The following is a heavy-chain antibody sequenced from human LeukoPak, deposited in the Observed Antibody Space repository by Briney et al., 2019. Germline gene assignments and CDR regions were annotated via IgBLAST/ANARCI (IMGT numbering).Heavy chain of an antibody. CDR2: ISSSGSP. CDR1: GDSISSGDYY. V-gene: IGHV4-61*02. CDR3: ASRRSGGGFDY. J-gene: IGHJ4*02. D-gene: IGHD3-10*01. Sequence: SETLSLTCTVSGDSISSGDYYWSWIRQPAGKGLEWIGRISSSGSPNYNPSLKSRVTISVDTSKNQFSLKLSSVTAADTAVYYCASRRSGGGFDYWGQGTLVTVSS.